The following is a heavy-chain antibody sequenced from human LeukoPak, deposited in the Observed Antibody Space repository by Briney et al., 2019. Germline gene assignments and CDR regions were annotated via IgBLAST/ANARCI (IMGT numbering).Heavy chain of an antibody. J-gene: IGHJ4*02. D-gene: IGHD6-13*01. Sequence: SVKVSCKASGYTFTSYDINWVRQATGQGLEWMGWMNPNSGNTGYAQKFQGRVTMTRNTSISTAYMELSSLRSEDTAVYYCARDRREYIAAAGPPDFDYWGQGTLVTVSS. V-gene: IGHV1-8*01. CDR2: MNPNSGNT. CDR1: GYTFTSYD. CDR3: ARDRREYIAAAGPPDFDY.